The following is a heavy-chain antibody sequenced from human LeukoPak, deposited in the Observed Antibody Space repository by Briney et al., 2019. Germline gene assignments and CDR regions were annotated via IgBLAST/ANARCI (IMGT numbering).Heavy chain of an antibody. D-gene: IGHD6-6*01. V-gene: IGHV3-23*01. CDR2: ISGSGGST. CDR1: GFTFSSYA. CDR3: AKSHNQYSSSSGSDY. J-gene: IGHJ4*02. Sequence: GGSLRLSCAASGFTFSSYAMSWVRQAPGKGLEWVSAISGSGGSTYYADSVKGRFTISRDNSKNTLYLQMNSLRAEDTAVYYCAKSHNQYSSSSGSDYWGQGTLVTVPS.